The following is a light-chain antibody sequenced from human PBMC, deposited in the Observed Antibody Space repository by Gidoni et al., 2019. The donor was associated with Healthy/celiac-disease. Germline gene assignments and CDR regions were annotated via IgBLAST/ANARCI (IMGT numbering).Light chain of an antibody. Sequence: EIVLTPSPATLSLYPGERATLSCRASQSVSSYLAWYQQKPGQAPRLLIYDASNRATGIQARFSGSWSGTDFTLTISSLEPEDFAVYYCQQRSNWPPRITFXQXTRLEIK. CDR3: QQRSNWPPRIT. V-gene: IGKV3-11*01. J-gene: IGKJ5*01. CDR2: DAS. CDR1: QSVSSY.